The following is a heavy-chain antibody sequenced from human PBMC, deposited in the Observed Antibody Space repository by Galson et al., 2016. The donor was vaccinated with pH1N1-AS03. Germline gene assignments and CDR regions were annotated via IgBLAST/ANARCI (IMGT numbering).Heavy chain of an antibody. J-gene: IGHJ4*02. D-gene: IGHD1-26*01. CDR3: AKDIIIVGASLTGGYFDY. Sequence: SLRLSCAASGFIFSSDWMHWVRQAPGKGLEWVAVISYDGTNKFYADSVKGRFTTSRDNSKNTLYLQMNSLRAEDTAVYYCAKDIIIVGASLTGGYFDYWGQGTLVTVSS. CDR2: ISYDGTNK. CDR1: GFIFSSDW. V-gene: IGHV3-30*18.